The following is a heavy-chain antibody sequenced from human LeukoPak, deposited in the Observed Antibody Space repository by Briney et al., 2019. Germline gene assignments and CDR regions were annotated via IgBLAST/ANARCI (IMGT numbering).Heavy chain of an antibody. CDR3: ARSDQFPYYMDV. V-gene: IGHV1-69*13. Sequence: ASVKVSCKASGGTFSSYAISWVRQAPGQGLEWMGGIIPIFGTANYAQKFQGRVTITADESTSTAYMELSRLRSDDTAVYYCARSDQFPYYMDVWGKGTTVTVSS. J-gene: IGHJ6*03. CDR2: IIPIFGTA. CDR1: GGTFSSYA. D-gene: IGHD2-2*01.